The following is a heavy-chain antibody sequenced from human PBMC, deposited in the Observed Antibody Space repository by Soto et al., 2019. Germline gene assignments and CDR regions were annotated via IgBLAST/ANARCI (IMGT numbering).Heavy chain of an antibody. CDR1: GFTFSSYA. Sequence: GGSLRLSCAAYGFTFSSYAMSWVRQAPGKGLEWVSAISGSGGSTYYADSVKGRFTISRDNSKNTLYLQMNSLRAEDTAVYYCAKDPDDYGDSAPVDYWGQGTLVTVSS. J-gene: IGHJ4*02. D-gene: IGHD4-17*01. CDR3: AKDPDDYGDSAPVDY. CDR2: ISGSGGST. V-gene: IGHV3-23*01.